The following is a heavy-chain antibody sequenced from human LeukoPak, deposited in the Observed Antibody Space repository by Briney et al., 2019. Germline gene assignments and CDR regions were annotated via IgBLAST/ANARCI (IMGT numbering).Heavy chain of an antibody. CDR3: ARPGSVTTLDWFDP. Sequence: GGSLRLSCAASRYTFSSYGMHWVRQAPGKGLEWVAVIWYDGSNKYYADSVKGRFTISRDNSKNTLYLQMNSLRAEDTAVYYCARPGSVTTLDWFDPWGQGTLLTVSS. V-gene: IGHV3-33*01. CDR2: IWYDGSNK. CDR1: RYTFSSYG. D-gene: IGHD4-17*01. J-gene: IGHJ5*02.